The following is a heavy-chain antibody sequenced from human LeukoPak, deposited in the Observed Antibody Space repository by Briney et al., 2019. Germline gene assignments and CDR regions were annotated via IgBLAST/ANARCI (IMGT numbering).Heavy chain of an antibody. D-gene: IGHD3-10*01. V-gene: IGHV4-34*01. CDR3: ARPYYYGSGSKHFDY. Sequence: SETLSLTCAVYGGSFSVYYWSWIRQPPGKGLEWIGEINHSGSTNYNPSLKSRVTISVDTSKNQFSLKLSSVTAADTAVYYCARPYYYGSGSKHFDYWGQGTLVTVSS. J-gene: IGHJ4*02. CDR1: GGSFSVYY. CDR2: INHSGST.